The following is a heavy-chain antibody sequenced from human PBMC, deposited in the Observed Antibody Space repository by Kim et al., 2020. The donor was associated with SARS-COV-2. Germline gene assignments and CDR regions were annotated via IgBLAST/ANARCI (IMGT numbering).Heavy chain of an antibody. CDR1: GGSISSYY. Sequence: SETLSLTCTVSGGSISSYYWSWIRQPPGKGLEWIGYIYYSGSTNYNPSLKSRVTISVDTSKNQFSLKLSSVTAADTAVYYCARHDPGGAAFDIWGQGTMVTVSS. J-gene: IGHJ3*02. CDR2: IYYSGST. D-gene: IGHD3-10*01. V-gene: IGHV4-59*08. CDR3: ARHDPGGAAFDI.